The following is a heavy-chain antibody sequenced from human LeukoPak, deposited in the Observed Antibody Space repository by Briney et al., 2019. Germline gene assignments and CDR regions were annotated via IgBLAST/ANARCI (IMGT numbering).Heavy chain of an antibody. D-gene: IGHD3-9*01. CDR2: IYTSGST. Sequence: PSETLSLTCTVSGGSISSYYWSWIRQPAGKGLEWIGRIYTSGSTNYNPSLKSRVTMSVDTSKNQFSLKLSSVTAADTAVYYCARDAYYDILTGYHENWFDPWGQGTLVTVSS. CDR3: ARDAYYDILTGYHENWFDP. V-gene: IGHV4-4*07. J-gene: IGHJ5*02. CDR1: GGSISSYY.